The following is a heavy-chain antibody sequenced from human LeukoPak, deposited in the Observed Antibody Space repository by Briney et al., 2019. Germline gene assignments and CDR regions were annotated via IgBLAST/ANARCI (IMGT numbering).Heavy chain of an antibody. CDR3: ASYCSSTTCHGFQH. J-gene: IGHJ1*01. D-gene: IGHD2-2*01. Sequence: PSENLSFTCTASGVTISSYYWSWIRQAPGKGLGWFGYIYYSGSTNYNPSLKSRVTISVDTSKNQFSLKLSSVTAADTAVYYCASYCSSTTCHGFQHWGQGTLVTVSS. CDR2: IYYSGST. CDR1: GVTISSYY. V-gene: IGHV4-59*01.